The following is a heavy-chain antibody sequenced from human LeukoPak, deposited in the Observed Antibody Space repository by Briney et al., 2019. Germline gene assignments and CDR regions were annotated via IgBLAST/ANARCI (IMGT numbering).Heavy chain of an antibody. CDR2: ISGSGGST. CDR1: GFTFSSYA. D-gene: IGHD2-15*01. Sequence: GGSLRLSCAASGFTFSSYAMSWVRQAPGKGLEWVSAISGSGGSTYYADSVKGRFTISRDNSKNTLYLQMNSLRAEDTAVYYCAKAGSGYCSGGSCYSGLCPHKNYFDYWGQGTLVTVSS. V-gene: IGHV3-23*01. J-gene: IGHJ4*02. CDR3: AKAGSGYCSGGSCYSGLCPHKNYFDY.